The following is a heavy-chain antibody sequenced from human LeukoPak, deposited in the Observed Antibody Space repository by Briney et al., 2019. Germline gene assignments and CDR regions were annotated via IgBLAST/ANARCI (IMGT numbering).Heavy chain of an antibody. CDR3: AKDLYLGKGDY. V-gene: IGHV3-23*01. Sequence: GGSLRLSCAASGFNFNIYAMSWVRQAPGEGLEWVSAMSGSGGTTYYADSVKGRFTISRDNSQNTVYLQMNSLRAEDTAVYCAKDLYLGKGDYWGQGTLVTVSS. D-gene: IGHD2-2*01. J-gene: IGHJ4*02. CDR1: GFNFNIYA. CDR2: MSGSGGTT.